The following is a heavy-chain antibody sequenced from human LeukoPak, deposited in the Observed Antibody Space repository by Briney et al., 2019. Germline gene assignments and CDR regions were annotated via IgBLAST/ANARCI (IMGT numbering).Heavy chain of an antibody. CDR2: IYYSGST. J-gene: IGHJ4*02. V-gene: IGHV4-59*01. CDR1: DGSISSYY. CDR3: ARAGRTDGYKSYFDY. Sequence: SETLSLTCTVSDGSISSYYWNWIRQPPGKGLERIGYIYYSGSTNYNPSLKSRVTISVDTSKNQFSLTLSSVTAADTAVYYCARAGRTDGYKSYFDYWGQGTLVTVSS. D-gene: IGHD5-24*01.